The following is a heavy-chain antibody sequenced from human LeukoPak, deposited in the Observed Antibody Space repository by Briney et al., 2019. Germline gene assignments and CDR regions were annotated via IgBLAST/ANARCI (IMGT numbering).Heavy chain of an antibody. J-gene: IGHJ4*02. V-gene: IGHV1-2*06. D-gene: IGHD1-20*01. CDR1: GYTFTGYY. CDR2: INPNSGGT. CDR3: ARVDEYNWNDFDY. Sequence: ASVKVSCKASGYTFTGYYMHWVRQAPGQGLEWMGRINPNSGGTNYAQKFQGRVTMTRDTSISTAYMELSRLRSDDTAVYYCARVDEYNWNDFDYWAQGTLVTVSS.